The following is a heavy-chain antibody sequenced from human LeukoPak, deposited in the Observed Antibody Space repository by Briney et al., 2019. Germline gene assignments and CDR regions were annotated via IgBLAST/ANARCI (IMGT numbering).Heavy chain of an antibody. V-gene: IGHV3-30*02. D-gene: IGHD5-12*01. CDR1: GFTFSSYG. Sequence: GGSLRLSCAASGFTFSSYGMHWVHQAPGKGLEWVAFIRYDGSNKYYADSVKGRFTISRDNSKNTLYLQMNSLRAEDTAVYYCAKERRLRLPAYWGQGTLVTVSS. CDR2: IRYDGSNK. J-gene: IGHJ4*02. CDR3: AKERRLRLPAY.